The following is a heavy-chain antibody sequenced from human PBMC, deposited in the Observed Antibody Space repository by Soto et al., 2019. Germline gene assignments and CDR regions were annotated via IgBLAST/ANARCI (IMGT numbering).Heavy chain of an antibody. CDR3: AREGLRTIYGMDV. CDR2: INQDGSET. J-gene: IGHJ6*02. V-gene: IGHV3-7*01. D-gene: IGHD1-1*01. Sequence: EVQLVESGGALVQPGGSLRLSCAASGFTFSTYWMTWVRQAPGKGLEWVANINQDGSETYSVDSVKGRFTISRDNAKNSLYLQMNSLRAEDTAVYYCAREGLRTIYGMDVWGQGTTVIVSS. CDR1: GFTFSTYW.